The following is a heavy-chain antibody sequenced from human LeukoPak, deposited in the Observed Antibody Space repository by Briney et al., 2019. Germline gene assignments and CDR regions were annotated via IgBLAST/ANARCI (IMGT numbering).Heavy chain of an antibody. Sequence: GGSLRLSCAASGFTFSSYSMNWVRQAPGKGLEWVSAISGSGGSTYYADSVKGRFTISRDNSKNTLYLQMNSLRAEDTAVYYCAKDSPPVYDFWSGTYDYWGQGTLVTVSS. J-gene: IGHJ4*02. D-gene: IGHD3-3*01. CDR2: ISGSGGST. CDR1: GFTFSSYS. V-gene: IGHV3-23*01. CDR3: AKDSPPVYDFWSGTYDY.